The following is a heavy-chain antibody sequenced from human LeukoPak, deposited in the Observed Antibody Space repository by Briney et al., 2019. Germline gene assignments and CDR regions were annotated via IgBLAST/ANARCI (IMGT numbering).Heavy chain of an antibody. Sequence: GGSLRLSCAASGFTFSSYAMSWVRQAPGKGLEWVSSISSSSGSYIYYADSVKGRFTISRDNAKNSLYLQMNSLRAEDTAVYYCARDTAVQLWLNYWGQGTLVTVSS. D-gene: IGHD5-18*01. CDR3: ARDTAVQLWLNY. CDR1: GFTFSSYA. V-gene: IGHV3-21*01. J-gene: IGHJ4*02. CDR2: ISSSSGSYI.